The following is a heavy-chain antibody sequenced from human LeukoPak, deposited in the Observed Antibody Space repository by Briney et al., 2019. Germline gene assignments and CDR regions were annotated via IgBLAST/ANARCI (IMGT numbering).Heavy chain of an antibody. V-gene: IGHV3-30*02. D-gene: IGHD5-18*01. CDR2: IRYDGSNK. CDR1: GFTFSSYG. J-gene: IGHJ4*02. Sequence: GGSLRLSCAASGFTFSSYGMHWVRQAPGKGLEWVAFIRYDGSNKYYADSVKGRFTISRDNSKNTLYLQMNSLRAEDTAVYYCARALVDTAMVDYWGQGTLVTVSS. CDR3: ARALVDTAMVDY.